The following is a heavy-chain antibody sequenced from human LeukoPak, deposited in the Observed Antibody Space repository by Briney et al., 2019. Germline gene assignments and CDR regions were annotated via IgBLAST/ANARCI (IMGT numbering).Heavy chain of an antibody. CDR3: TRARGGLRNAFDI. Sequence: GASVRVSCKASGYTLNNYDINWVRQAPGQGLEWMGWISPYNDNTYSAQKFQGRVTMATDTSTNTAYMELRSLTSDDTAVHFCTRARGGLRNAFDIWGQGTMVTVSS. CDR2: ISPYNDNT. CDR1: GYTLNNYD. J-gene: IGHJ3*02. V-gene: IGHV1-18*01. D-gene: IGHD3-16*01.